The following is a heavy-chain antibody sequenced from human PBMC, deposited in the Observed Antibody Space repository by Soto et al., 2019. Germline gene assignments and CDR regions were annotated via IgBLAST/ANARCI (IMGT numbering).Heavy chain of an antibody. V-gene: IGHV3-30-3*01. J-gene: IGHJ4*02. CDR1: VFTFSSYA. CDR2: ISYDGSNK. CDR3: ARDGINYDILTGYRSLDY. D-gene: IGHD3-9*01. Sequence: WWSLRLSCSASVFTFSSYAMHWFRQAPGKGLEWVAVISYDGSNKYYADSVKGRFTISRDNSKNTLYLQMNSLRAEDTAVYYCARDGINYDILTGYRSLDYWGQGTLVTVSS.